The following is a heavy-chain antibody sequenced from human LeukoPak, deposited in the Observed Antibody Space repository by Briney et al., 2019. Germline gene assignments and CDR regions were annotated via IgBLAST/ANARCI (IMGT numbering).Heavy chain of an antibody. CDR2: IYTSGSA. V-gene: IGHV4-61*02. D-gene: IGHD3-9*01. CDR1: GGSISSDSYY. CDR3: ARQYDILTGYYSGDAFDI. Sequence: SETLSLTCTVSGGSISSDSYYWSWIRQPAGKGLEWIGRIYTSGSASYNPSLKSRVTISVHTSKNHFSLRLSSVTAADTAVYYCARQYDILTGYYSGDAFDIWGQGTMVTVSS. J-gene: IGHJ3*02.